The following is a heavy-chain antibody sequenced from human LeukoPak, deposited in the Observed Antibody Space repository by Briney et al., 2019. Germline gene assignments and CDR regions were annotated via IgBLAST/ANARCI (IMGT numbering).Heavy chain of an antibody. CDR3: ARGRVSSSTWYSTYYYYFYMDV. J-gene: IGHJ6*03. CDR1: GGSISSYY. Sequence: SEALSLTCTVSGGSISSYYWSWIRQPPGKGLEWIGYIYYSGSTNYNPSLKSRVTISVDTSKNLFSLRLRSVTAADTAVYFCARGRVSSSTWYSTYYYYFYMDVWGKGTTVTVSS. D-gene: IGHD4-11*01. V-gene: IGHV4-59*01. CDR2: IYYSGST.